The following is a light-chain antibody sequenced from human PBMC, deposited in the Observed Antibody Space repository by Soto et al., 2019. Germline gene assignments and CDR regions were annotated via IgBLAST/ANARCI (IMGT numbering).Light chain of an antibody. CDR2: EDT. CDR1: SGSIASNY. CDR3: QSYDNNNHVV. J-gene: IGLJ7*01. V-gene: IGLV6-57*02. Sequence: NFMLTQPHSVSESPGKTVTISCTGSSGSIASNYVQWYQQRPGSAPTIVIYEDTQRPSGVPDRFSGSIDRSANSASLTISGLKTEDEADYYCQSYDNNNHVVFGGGTKLTVL.